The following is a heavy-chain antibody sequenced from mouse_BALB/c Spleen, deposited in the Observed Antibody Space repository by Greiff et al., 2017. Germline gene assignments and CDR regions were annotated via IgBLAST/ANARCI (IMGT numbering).Heavy chain of an antibody. V-gene: IGHV2-9*02. CDR2: IWAGGST. CDR1: GFSLTSYG. Sequence: VKLMESGPGLVAPSQSLSITCTVSGFSLTSYGVHWVRQPPGKGLEWLGVIWAGGSTNYNSALMSRLSISKDNSKSQVFLKMNSLQTDDTAMYYCARDRRLRRRTWFAYWGQGTLVTVSA. D-gene: IGHD2-2*01. J-gene: IGHJ3*01. CDR3: ARDRRLRRRTWFAY.